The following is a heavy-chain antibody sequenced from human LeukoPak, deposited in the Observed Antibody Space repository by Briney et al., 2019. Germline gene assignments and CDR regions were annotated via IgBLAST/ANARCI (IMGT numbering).Heavy chain of an antibody. Sequence: GGSLRLSCAASGFTFSSYAMHWVRQAPGKGLEWVAVISYDGSNKYYADSVKGRFTISRDNSKNTLYLQMNSLRAEDTAVYYCARETNRRTIIVGATTFDYWGQGTLVTVSS. CDR2: ISYDGSNK. D-gene: IGHD1-26*01. CDR3: ARETNRRTIIVGATTFDY. CDR1: GFTFSSYA. V-gene: IGHV3-30*04. J-gene: IGHJ4*02.